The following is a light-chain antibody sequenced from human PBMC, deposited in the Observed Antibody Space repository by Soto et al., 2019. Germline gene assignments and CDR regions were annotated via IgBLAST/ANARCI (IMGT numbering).Light chain of an antibody. CDR3: QQYYRQAT. V-gene: IGKV1-9*01. Sequence: IQLTQSPSSLSASVGDRVTITCRASQGISSYLAWYQQKPGKAPKLLIYAASTLQSGVPSRFSGSGGGTEFTLTISSLQPDDFATYYCQQYYRQATFGQGTKVDIK. CDR2: AAS. CDR1: QGISSY. J-gene: IGKJ1*01.